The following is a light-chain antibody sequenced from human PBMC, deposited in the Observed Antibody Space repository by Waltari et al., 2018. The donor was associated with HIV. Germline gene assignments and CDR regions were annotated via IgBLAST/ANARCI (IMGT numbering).Light chain of an antibody. Sequence: MVMTQSPASLSVSLGESVTLSCRASQRIDSDLAWYQYKPGQAPRLLIFGASTRAPGVSGRFSGSGSGTDFTLTSNNLESEDCAVYYCQQFNVWPQTFGQGTRLEV. CDR3: QQFNVWPQT. J-gene: IGKJ2*01. CDR1: QRIDSD. V-gene: IGKV3-15*01. CDR2: GAS.